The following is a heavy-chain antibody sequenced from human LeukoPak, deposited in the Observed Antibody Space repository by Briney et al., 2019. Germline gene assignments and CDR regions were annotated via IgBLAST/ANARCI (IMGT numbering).Heavy chain of an antibody. CDR3: ARRITYSYGYGY. Sequence: SETLSLTCTVSGGSISSGSYYWSWIRQPAGKGLEWIGRIYTSGSTNYNPSLKSRVTISVDTSKNQFSLKLSSVTAADTAVYYCARRITYSYGYGYWGQGTLVTVSS. J-gene: IGHJ4*02. CDR1: GGSISSGSYY. D-gene: IGHD5-18*01. V-gene: IGHV4-61*02. CDR2: IYTSGST.